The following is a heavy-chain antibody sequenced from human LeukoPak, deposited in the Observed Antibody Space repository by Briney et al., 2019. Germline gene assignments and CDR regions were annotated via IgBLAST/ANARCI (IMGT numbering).Heavy chain of an antibody. CDR1: GFTFTTYW. CDR3: ARDVGGSLDY. D-gene: IGHD1-26*01. J-gene: IGHJ4*02. V-gene: IGHV3-7*01. Sequence: GGSLRLSCAASGFTFTTYWMAWVRQAPGKGLEWVANIKGGESAKHQADSVKGRFTISRDNAQNSVYLQMSSLRAEDTAVYYCARDVGGSLDYWGQGTLVTVSS. CDR2: IKGGESAK.